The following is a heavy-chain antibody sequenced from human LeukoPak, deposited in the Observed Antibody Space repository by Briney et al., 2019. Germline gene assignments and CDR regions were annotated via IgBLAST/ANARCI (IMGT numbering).Heavy chain of an antibody. Sequence: SVKVSCKASGVTFSSYAISWVRHAPGQGLGWRGGIIPIFGTANYTQKSQGRVTITAAESTSTAYMELSSLRSEDTAVYYCASRASGARIQLWLDYWGQGTLVTVSS. D-gene: IGHD5-18*01. CDR2: IIPIFGTA. J-gene: IGHJ4*02. CDR1: GVTFSSYA. V-gene: IGHV1-69*13. CDR3: ASRASGARIQLWLDY.